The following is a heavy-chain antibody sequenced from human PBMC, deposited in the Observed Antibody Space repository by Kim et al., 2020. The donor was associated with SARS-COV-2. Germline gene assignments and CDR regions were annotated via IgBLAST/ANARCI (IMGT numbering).Heavy chain of an antibody. CDR3: TRGVYYYYGMDV. J-gene: IGHJ6*02. CDR1: GYTFTGYY. CDR2: INPNSGGT. V-gene: IGHV1-2*06. Sequence: ASVKVSCKASGYTFTGYYMHWVRQAPGQGLEWMGRINPNSGGTNYAQKFQGRVTMTRDTSISTAYMELSRLRSDDTAVYYCTRGVYYYYGMDVWGQGTTVTVSS.